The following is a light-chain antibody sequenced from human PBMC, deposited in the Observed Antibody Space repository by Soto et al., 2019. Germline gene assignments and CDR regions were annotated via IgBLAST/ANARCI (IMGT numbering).Light chain of an antibody. CDR3: SSYTTSNTLV. CDR1: SSDVGGYNY. V-gene: IGLV2-14*01. J-gene: IGLJ1*01. CDR2: EVS. Sequence: QSPRAQSASVSGSPGRSITIAGTGTSSDVGGYNYVSWYQQHPGKAPKLMIYEVSNRPSGVSNRFSGSKSDNTASLTISGLQAEDEADYYCSSYTTSNTLVFGTGTKVTVL.